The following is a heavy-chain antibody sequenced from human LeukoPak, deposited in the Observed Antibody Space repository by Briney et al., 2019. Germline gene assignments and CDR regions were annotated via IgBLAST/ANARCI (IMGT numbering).Heavy chain of an antibody. CDR2: IWYDGSNK. CDR3: ARAHSGYDSAVDC. CDR1: GFTFSSYG. D-gene: IGHD5-12*01. J-gene: IGHJ4*02. V-gene: IGHV3-33*01. Sequence: QPGRSLRLSCAASGFTFSSYGMHWVRQAPGKGLEWGAVIWYDGSNKYYADSAKGRFTISRDNSKNTLYLQMNSLRAEDTAVYYCARAHSGYDSAVDCWGQGTLVTVS.